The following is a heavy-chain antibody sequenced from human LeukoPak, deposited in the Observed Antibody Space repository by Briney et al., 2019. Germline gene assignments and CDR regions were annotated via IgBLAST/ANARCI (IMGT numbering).Heavy chain of an antibody. D-gene: IGHD6-13*01. Sequence: SETLSLTCTVSGGSISSYCWSWIRQPPGKGLEWIGYIYYSGSTNYNPSLKSRVTISVDTSKNQFSLKLSSVTAADTAVYYCARAGYSSSWSPPHFDYWGQGTLVTVSS. CDR1: GGSISSYC. CDR2: IYYSGST. V-gene: IGHV4-59*08. CDR3: ARAGYSSSWSPPHFDY. J-gene: IGHJ4*02.